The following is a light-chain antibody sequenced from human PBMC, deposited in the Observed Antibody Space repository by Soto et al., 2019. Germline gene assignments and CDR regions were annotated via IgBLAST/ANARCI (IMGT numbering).Light chain of an antibody. CDR3: QQYFGTPLT. J-gene: IGKJ4*01. CDR2: WAS. CDR1: QSVLYSSNNKNY. V-gene: IGKV4-1*01. Sequence: DIVMTQSPDSLSVSLGERATINCKSSQSVLYSSNNKNYLAWYQQRPGQPPKLLIYWASTRESGVSDRFSGSGSGTAFTLTISSLQAEDVAVYYCQQYFGTPLTFGGGTRVEIK.